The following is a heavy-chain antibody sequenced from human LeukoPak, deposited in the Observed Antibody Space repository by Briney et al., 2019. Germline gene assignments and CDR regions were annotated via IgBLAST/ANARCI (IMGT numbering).Heavy chain of an antibody. J-gene: IGHJ3*02. CDR3: ARALLTYDILTGFYHDAFDI. Sequence: GGSLRLSCAASGFTFSSYAMSWVRQAPGKGLEWVSAISGSGGSTYYADSVKGRFTISRDNSKNTLYLQMNSLRAEDTAVYYCARALLTYDILTGFYHDAFDIWGQGTMVTVSS. V-gene: IGHV3-23*01. D-gene: IGHD3-9*01. CDR1: GFTFSSYA. CDR2: ISGSGGST.